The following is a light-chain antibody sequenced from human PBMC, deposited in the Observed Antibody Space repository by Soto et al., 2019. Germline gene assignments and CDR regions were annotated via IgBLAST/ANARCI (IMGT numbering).Light chain of an antibody. CDR3: QQRSNWPIT. J-gene: IGKJ5*01. Sequence: NVLTQSPGTLSLSQGERATLSCRASQSVSSYLAWYQQKPGQAPRLLIYDASSRATGIPDRFSGSGSGTDFTLTISSLEPEDFALYYCQQRSNWPITFGQGTRLEI. CDR1: QSVSSY. CDR2: DAS. V-gene: IGKV3-11*01.